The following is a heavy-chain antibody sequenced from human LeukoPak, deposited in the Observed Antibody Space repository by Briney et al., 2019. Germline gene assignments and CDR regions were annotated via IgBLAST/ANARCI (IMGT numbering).Heavy chain of an antibody. Sequence: GGSLRLSCAASGFTFSNYNMNWVRQAPGKGLEWVANINQVGTETFYVDSVKGRFTISRDNAKNSLYLQMSSLRAEDTAVYYCAQLLLRGPTAWGQGTLVTVSS. D-gene: IGHD2-15*01. CDR2: INQVGTET. J-gene: IGHJ4*02. CDR3: AQLLLRGPTA. V-gene: IGHV3-7*01. CDR1: GFTFSNYN.